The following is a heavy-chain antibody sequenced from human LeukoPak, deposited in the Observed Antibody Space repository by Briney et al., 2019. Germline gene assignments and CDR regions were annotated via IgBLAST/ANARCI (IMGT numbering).Heavy chain of an antibody. CDR1: GGSISTTTDY. J-gene: IGHJ5*02. CDR2: IDSSGYT. V-gene: IGHV4-39*07. CDR3: ARDPFWTGYFHWFDR. D-gene: IGHD3/OR15-3a*01. Sequence: PSETLSLTCTVSGGSISTTTDYWGWIRQPPGKGLEWIGSIDSSGYTNYNPSLKSRVTISVDTSKNQFSLQMRTVTAADTAVFYCARDPFWTGYFHWFDRWGQGILVTVSS.